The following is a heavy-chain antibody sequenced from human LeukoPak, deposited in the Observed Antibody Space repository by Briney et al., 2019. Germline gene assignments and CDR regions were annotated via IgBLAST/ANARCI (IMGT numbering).Heavy chain of an antibody. Sequence: ASVKVSCKASGYNFISNAIQWVRQAPGQRFEWMGWIDAAKGNTKYSQKFQGRVTITRDTSASTAYMELSSLRSEDTAVYYCARFSIAAAGTVFDYWGQGTLVTVSS. CDR2: IDAAKGNT. J-gene: IGHJ4*02. D-gene: IGHD6-13*01. V-gene: IGHV1-3*01. CDR3: ARFSIAAAGTVFDY. CDR1: GYNFISNA.